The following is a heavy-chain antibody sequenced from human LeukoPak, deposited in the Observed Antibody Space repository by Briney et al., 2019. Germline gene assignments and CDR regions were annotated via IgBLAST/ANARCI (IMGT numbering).Heavy chain of an antibody. CDR3: ATNVGATTGAFDI. Sequence: VASVKVSCKASGYTFTSYYMHWVRQAPGQGLEWMGIINPSGGSTSYAQKFQGRVTMTEDTSTDTAYMELSSLRSEDTAVYYCATNVGATTGAFDIWGQGTMVTVSS. CDR2: INPSGGST. V-gene: IGHV1-46*01. CDR1: GYTFTSYY. D-gene: IGHD1-26*01. J-gene: IGHJ3*02.